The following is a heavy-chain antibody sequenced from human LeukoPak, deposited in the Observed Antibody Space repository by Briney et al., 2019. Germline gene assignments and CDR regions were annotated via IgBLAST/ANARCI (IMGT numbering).Heavy chain of an antibody. CDR2: ISSSSSTI. J-gene: IGHJ6*02. CDR3: AREVADCSSTSCYMMIYYYGMDV. Sequence: GGSLRLSCAASGFTFSSYSMTWVRQAPGKGLEWVSYISSSSSTIYYADSVKGRFTISRDNAKNSLYLQMNSLRDEDTAVYYCAREVADCSSTSCYMMIYYYGMDVWGQGTTVTVSS. V-gene: IGHV3-48*02. CDR1: GFTFSSYS. D-gene: IGHD2-2*01.